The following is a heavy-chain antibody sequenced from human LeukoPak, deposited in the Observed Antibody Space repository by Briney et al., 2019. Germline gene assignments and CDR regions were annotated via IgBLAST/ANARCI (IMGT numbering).Heavy chain of an antibody. J-gene: IGHJ4*02. CDR2: IIPIFGTA. D-gene: IGHD5-18*01. CDR1: GSTFSSYA. V-gene: IGHV1-69*13. CDR3: ARELAAMVSGIYYFDY. Sequence: GASVKVSCKASGSTFSSYAISWVRQAPGQGLEWMGGIIPIFGTANYAQKFQGRVTITADESTSTAYMELSSLRSGDTAVYYCARELAAMVSGIYYFDYWGQGTLVTVSS.